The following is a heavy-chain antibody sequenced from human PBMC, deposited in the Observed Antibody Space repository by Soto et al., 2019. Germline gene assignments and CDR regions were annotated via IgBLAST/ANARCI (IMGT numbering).Heavy chain of an antibody. V-gene: IGHV4-4*02. D-gene: IGHD2-15*01. CDR3: AGRGGGVVLAATTPFDY. J-gene: IGHJ4*02. CDR1: SGSISTANW. CDR2: IYHSGST. Sequence: QVPLQESGPRLVRPSGTLSLTCTVSSGSISTANWWTWVRQPPGRGLEWIGAIYHSGSTNYNLSLKSRVTLSVDKSKSQCSLRLSSVTAADTATYYCAGRGGGVVLAATTPFDYWGQGTLVTVSS.